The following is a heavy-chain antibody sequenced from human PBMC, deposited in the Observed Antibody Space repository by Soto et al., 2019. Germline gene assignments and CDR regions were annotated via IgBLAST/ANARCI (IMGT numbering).Heavy chain of an antibody. J-gene: IGHJ6*03. CDR1: GFTFSSYG. Sequence: QVQLVESGGGVVQPGRSLRLSCAASGFTFSSYGMHWVRQAPGKGLEWVAVIWYDGSNKYYADSVKGRFTISRDNSKNTLYLQMNSLRAEDTAVYYCAKEHSSGWYFGYYYYYMDVWGKGTTVTVS. CDR3: AKEHSSGWYFGYYYYYMDV. CDR2: IWYDGSNK. D-gene: IGHD6-19*01. V-gene: IGHV3-33*06.